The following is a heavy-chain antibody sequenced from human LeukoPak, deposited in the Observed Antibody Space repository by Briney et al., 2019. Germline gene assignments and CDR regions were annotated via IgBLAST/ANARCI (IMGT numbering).Heavy chain of an antibody. V-gene: IGHV3-21*01. J-gene: IGHJ4*02. CDR2: ISSSRSYI. Sequence: GGSLRLSCAASGFTFSSYSMNWVRQAAGKGLEWVSSISSSRSYIYYADSVKGRFTISRDNAKNSLYLQMNSLSAEDTAVDYCAREGSSSWCGFEMYYFDYWGQGTLVTVSS. CDR3: AREGSSSWCGFEMYYFDY. D-gene: IGHD6-13*01. CDR1: GFTFSSYS.